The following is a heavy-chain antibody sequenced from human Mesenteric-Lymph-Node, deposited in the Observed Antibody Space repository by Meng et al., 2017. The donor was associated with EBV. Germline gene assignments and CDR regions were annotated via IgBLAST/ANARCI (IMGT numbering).Heavy chain of an antibody. CDR2: IYHSGPT. Sequence: QAPVQEWEPGLDKTSGTLFLTCTFACGSISSNSGWSWVRQPPGTGLEWIGEIYHSGPTYYNTSLKSRAPMSVDKSKHQFSLKLSSVTAGDTAVYYCAREGEVGYYESSGYNYWGQGTLVTVSS. D-gene: IGHD3-22*01. CDR3: AREGEVGYYESSGYNY. J-gene: IGHJ4*02. V-gene: IGHV4-4*02. CDR1: CGSISSNSG.